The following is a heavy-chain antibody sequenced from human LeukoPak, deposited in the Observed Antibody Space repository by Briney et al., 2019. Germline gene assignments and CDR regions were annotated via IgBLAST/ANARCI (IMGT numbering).Heavy chain of an antibody. J-gene: IGHJ4*02. Sequence: PGGSLSLSCAASGFTFSTYAMNWVRHAPGKGLEWVSGITHSSSSTYYGDSVKGRFTISRDNSKNTLYLQMNSLRVEDTAIYYCAKDRGSGWSGFFDYWGQGTLVTVAS. D-gene: IGHD6-19*01. CDR2: ITHSSSST. CDR3: AKDRGSGWSGFFDY. V-gene: IGHV3-23*01. CDR1: GFTFSTYA.